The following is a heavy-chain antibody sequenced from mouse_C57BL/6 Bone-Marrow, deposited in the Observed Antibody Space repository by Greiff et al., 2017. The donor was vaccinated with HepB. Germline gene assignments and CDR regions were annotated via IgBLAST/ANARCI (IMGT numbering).Heavy chain of an antibody. CDR3: ARYDYDGDYYAMDY. Sequence: EVHLVESEGGLVQPGSSMKLSCTASGFTFSDYYMAWVRQVPEKGLEWVANINYDGSSTYYLDSLKSRFIISRDNAKNILYLQMSSLKSEDTATYYCARYDYDGDYYAMDYWGQGTSVTVSS. CDR2: INYDGSST. V-gene: IGHV5-16*01. D-gene: IGHD2-4*01. J-gene: IGHJ4*01. CDR1: GFTFSDYY.